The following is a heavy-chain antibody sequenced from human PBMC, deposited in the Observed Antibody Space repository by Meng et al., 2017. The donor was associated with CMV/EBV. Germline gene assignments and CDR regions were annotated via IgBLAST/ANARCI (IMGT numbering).Heavy chain of an antibody. V-gene: IGHV3-7*01. J-gene: IGHJ3*02. D-gene: IGHD7-27*01. CDR3: ARENWGDAFDI. Sequence: GESLKIPCAASGFTFSSYWMSWVRQAPGKGPEWVANIKQDGSEKHYVDSVKGRFTISRDNAKNSLYLQMNSLRAEDTAVYYCARENWGDAFDIWGQGTMVTVSS. CDR2: IKQDGSEK. CDR1: GFTFSSYW.